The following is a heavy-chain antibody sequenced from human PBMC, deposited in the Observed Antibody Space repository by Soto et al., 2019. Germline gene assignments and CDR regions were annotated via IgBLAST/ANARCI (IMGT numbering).Heavy chain of an antibody. V-gene: IGHV1-69*13. Sequence: GASVKVSCKASGGTFSSYAISWVRQAPGQGLEWMGGIIPIFGTANYAQKFQGRVTITADESTSTAYMELSSLRSEDTAVYYCARERMVRGVISYYRMDVWGQGTTVTVSS. CDR1: GGTFSSYA. CDR2: IIPIFGTA. J-gene: IGHJ6*02. CDR3: ARERMVRGVISYYRMDV. D-gene: IGHD3-10*01.